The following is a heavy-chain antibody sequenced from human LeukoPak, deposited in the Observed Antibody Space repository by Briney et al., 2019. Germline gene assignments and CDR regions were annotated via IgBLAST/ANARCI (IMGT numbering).Heavy chain of an antibody. Sequence: EASVKVSCKASGYTFTSYGISWVRQAPGQGLKWMGWISAYNGNTNYAQKLQGRVTMTTDTSTSTAYMELRSLRSDDTAVYYCARDGQPYCSSTSCHLDYWGQGTLVTVSS. CDR1: GYTFTSYG. CDR2: ISAYNGNT. CDR3: ARDGQPYCSSTSCHLDY. D-gene: IGHD2-2*01. J-gene: IGHJ4*02. V-gene: IGHV1-18*01.